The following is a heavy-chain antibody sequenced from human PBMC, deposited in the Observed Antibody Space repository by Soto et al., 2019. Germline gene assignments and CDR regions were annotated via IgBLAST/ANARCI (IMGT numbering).Heavy chain of an antibody. CDR2: ISTYSGDT. J-gene: IGHJ5*02. Sequence: ASVKVSCKASGYTFFTYDISWVRQAPGQGLEWMGWISTYSGDTKYAQKFQGRVTMTTDTSTTTAYLELRSLRSDDTAVYYCARRHGPTTSENWFDPWGQGTLVTVSS. D-gene: IGHD5-12*01. CDR3: ARRHGPTTSENWFDP. CDR1: GYTFFTYD. V-gene: IGHV1-18*01.